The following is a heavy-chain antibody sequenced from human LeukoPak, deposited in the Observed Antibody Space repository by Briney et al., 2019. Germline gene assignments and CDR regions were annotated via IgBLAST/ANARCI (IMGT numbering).Heavy chain of an antibody. CDR3: VRGGIAAAAFY. CDR1: GYSFTTYW. Sequence: GESLKISCKGSGYSFTTYWIGWVRQMPGKGLEWMGIIYPGDSNTRYSPSFQGQVTISGDTSISTAYLQWSTLKASDTAMYYCVRGGIAAAAFYWGQGTLVTVSS. J-gene: IGHJ4*02. V-gene: IGHV5-51*01. D-gene: IGHD6-13*01. CDR2: IYPGDSNT.